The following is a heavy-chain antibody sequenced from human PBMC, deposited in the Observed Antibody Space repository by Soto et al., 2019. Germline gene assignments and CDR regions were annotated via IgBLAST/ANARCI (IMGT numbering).Heavy chain of an antibody. V-gene: IGHV3-23*01. Sequence: EVQLLESGGGLVQPGGSLRLSCVGSGFTFSSYDMTWVRQAPGKGLEWVSSFSFYGRRDNTYYADSVKGRFTISRDNSRNTVYLQMDKLRVEDTAVYYCAKSLYTDNGGPPEHWGQGTLVTVSS. CDR3: AKSLYTDNGGPPEH. CDR2: FSFYGRRDNT. D-gene: IGHD2-2*02. CDR1: GFTFSSYD. J-gene: IGHJ4*02.